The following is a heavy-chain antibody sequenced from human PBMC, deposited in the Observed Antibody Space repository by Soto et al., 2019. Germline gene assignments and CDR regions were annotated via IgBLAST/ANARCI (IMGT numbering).Heavy chain of an antibody. CDR1: GGSISSGDYY. D-gene: IGHD3-10*01. CDR3: ARVEKDGEYWTMVRIDY. CDR2: IYYSGST. J-gene: IGHJ4*02. Sequence: SETLSLTCAVYGGSISSGDYYWSWIRQPPGKGLEWIGYIYYSGSTYYNPSLKSRVTISVDTSKNQFSLKLSSVTAADTAVYYCARVEKDGEYWTMVRIDYWGQGTLVTVSS. V-gene: IGHV4-30-4*01.